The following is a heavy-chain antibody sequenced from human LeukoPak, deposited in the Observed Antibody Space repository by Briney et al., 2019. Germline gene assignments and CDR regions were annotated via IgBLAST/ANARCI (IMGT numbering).Heavy chain of an antibody. D-gene: IGHD1-26*01. J-gene: IGHJ4*02. CDR2: INSDGSGA. CDR1: GFTFSSYW. CDR3: ARGSYSGSYHGLVGY. V-gene: IGHV3-74*01. Sequence: GGSLRLSCTASGFTFSSYWMHWVRQAPGKGLVWVSRINSDGSGASYADSVKGRFTISRDNAKNTLCLQMNSLRAEDTAVYYCARGSYSGSYHGLVGYWGQGTLVTVSS.